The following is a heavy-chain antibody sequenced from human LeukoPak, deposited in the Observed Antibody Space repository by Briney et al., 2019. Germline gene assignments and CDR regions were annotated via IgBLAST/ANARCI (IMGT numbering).Heavy chain of an antibody. CDR2: ISYSGNT. Sequence: SETLSLTCTVSGGSISSYYWSWIRQPPGKGLEWIGYISYSGNTNSTPSLKSRVTLSVDTSKNQFSLKLSSVTAADTAVYYCARRLPAAGTLDYWGQGTLVTVSS. D-gene: IGHD6-13*01. J-gene: IGHJ4*02. CDR1: GGSISSYY. V-gene: IGHV4-59*08. CDR3: ARRLPAAGTLDY.